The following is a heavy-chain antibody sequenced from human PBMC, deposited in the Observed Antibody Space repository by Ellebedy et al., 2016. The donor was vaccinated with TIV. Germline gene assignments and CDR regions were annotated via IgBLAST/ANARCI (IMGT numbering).Heavy chain of an antibody. Sequence: MPGGSLRLSCTVSGGPISSSSYYCGSIRTPPGKGLGWIGSMYYSGGTYYNPSLKSRVTISVDTSKNQFSLKLSSVTAADTAVYYCARQPTWDYDDYWGQGTLVTVSS. J-gene: IGHJ4*02. CDR1: GGPISSSSYY. V-gene: IGHV4-39*01. CDR2: MYYSGGT. CDR3: ARQPTWDYDDY. D-gene: IGHD3-22*01.